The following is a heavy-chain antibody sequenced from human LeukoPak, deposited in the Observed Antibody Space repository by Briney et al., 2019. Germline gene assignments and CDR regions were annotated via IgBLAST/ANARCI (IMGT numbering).Heavy chain of an antibody. CDR3: ARDGPGGQLLLLDY. V-gene: IGHV1-2*02. CDR2: INPNSGGT. D-gene: IGHD2-15*01. Sequence: ASVKVSCKASGYTFTGYYTHWVRQAPGQGLEWMGWINPNSGGTNYAQKFQGRVTMTRDTSISTAYMELSRLRSDDTAVYYCARDGPGGQLLLLDYWGQGTLVTVSP. J-gene: IGHJ4*02. CDR1: GYTFTGYY.